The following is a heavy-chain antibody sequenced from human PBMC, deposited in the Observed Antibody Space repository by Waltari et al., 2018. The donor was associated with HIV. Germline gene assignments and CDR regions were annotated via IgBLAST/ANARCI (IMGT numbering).Heavy chain of an antibody. CDR1: GFTFSSYW. CDR2: INRDGSST. CDR3: ARGGIGWFDY. D-gene: IGHD1-26*01. J-gene: IGHJ4*02. V-gene: IGHV3-74*01. Sequence: EVQLVESGGGLVQPGGSLRLSGAATGFTFSSYWMHWVRQAPGKGLVWVSRINRDGSSTSYADSVKGRFTISRDNAKNTLYLQMNSLRAEDTAVYYCARGGIGWFDYWGQGTLVTVSS.